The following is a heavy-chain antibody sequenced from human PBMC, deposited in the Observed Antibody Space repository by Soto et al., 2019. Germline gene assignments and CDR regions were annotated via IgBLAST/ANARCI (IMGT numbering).Heavy chain of an antibody. CDR3: VRVRGGGTYHFDY. CDR1: GFTFSDYY. J-gene: IGHJ4*02. D-gene: IGHD3-10*01. Sequence: EVQLVESGGGLVQPGGSLRLSCAASGFTFSDYYMDWVRQAPGKGLEWVGRTRNKANSYTTEYAASVKGRFTISRDDSKNSLYLQMNSLKTDDTAVYYCVRVRGGGTYHFDYWGQGTLVNVSS. V-gene: IGHV3-72*01. CDR2: TRNKANSYTT.